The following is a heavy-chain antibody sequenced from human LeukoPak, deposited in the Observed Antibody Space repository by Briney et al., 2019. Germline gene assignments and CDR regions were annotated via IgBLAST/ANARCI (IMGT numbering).Heavy chain of an antibody. Sequence: SETLSLTCAVYGGSFSGYYWSWIRQPPGKGLEWIGEINHSGSTNYNPSLKSRVTISVDTSKNQFSLKLSSVTAADTAVYYCARSVAAYGSGSYPLDYWGQGTLVTVSS. CDR3: ARSVAAYGSGSYPLDY. CDR2: INHSGST. D-gene: IGHD3-10*01. V-gene: IGHV4-34*01. CDR1: GGSFSGYY. J-gene: IGHJ4*02.